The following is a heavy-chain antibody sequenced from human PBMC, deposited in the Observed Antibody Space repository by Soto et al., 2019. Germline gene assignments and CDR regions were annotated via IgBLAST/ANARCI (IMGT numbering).Heavy chain of an antibody. CDR2: IDPSDSYT. J-gene: IGHJ5*02. CDR1: GYTFTSYW. Sequence: GESLKISCKGSGYTFTSYWISWVRQMPGKGLEWMGRIDPSDSYTKYSPSFQGHVTMSADKSISTAYLQWSSLKASDTAMYYCARLRYDYGDYLWFDPWGQGTLVTVSS. D-gene: IGHD4-17*01. CDR3: ARLRYDYGDYLWFDP. V-gene: IGHV5-10-1*01.